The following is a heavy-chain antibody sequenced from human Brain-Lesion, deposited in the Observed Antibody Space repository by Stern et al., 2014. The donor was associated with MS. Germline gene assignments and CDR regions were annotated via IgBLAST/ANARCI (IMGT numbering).Heavy chain of an antibody. CDR1: GGSISRSTYY. D-gene: IGHD5-12*01. CDR2: IYYSGTT. J-gene: IGHJ4*02. Sequence: VQLEESGPGLVKPSETLSLTCSVSGGSISRSTYYWGWIRQPPGKGLEWIGSIYYSGTTYYNPSLKSRVTIDTSNKQFFLGLTSVTAADTAVYYCARHDGWLPHYWSQGTLVTVSS. CDR3: ARHDGWLPHY. V-gene: IGHV4-39*01.